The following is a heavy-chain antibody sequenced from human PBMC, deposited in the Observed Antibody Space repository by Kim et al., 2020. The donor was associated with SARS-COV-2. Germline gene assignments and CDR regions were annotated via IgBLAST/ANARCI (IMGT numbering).Heavy chain of an antibody. Sequence: GGSLRLSCAASGFTFSSYSMNWVRQAPGKGLEWVSYISSSSSTIYYADSVKGRFTISRDNAKNSLYLQMNSLRAEDTAVYYCATGVGATRVGYWGQGTLVTVSS. CDR2: ISSSSSTI. D-gene: IGHD1-26*01. J-gene: IGHJ4*02. V-gene: IGHV3-48*04. CDR1: GFTFSSYS. CDR3: ATGVGATRVGY.